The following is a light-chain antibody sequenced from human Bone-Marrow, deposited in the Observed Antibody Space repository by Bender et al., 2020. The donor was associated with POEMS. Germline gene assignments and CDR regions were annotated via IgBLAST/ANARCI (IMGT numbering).Light chain of an antibody. J-gene: IGLJ3*02. CDR3: CSYAGDSTWV. V-gene: IGLV2-23*01. CDR1: SSDVGSYNL. Sequence: QSALTQPASVSGSPGQSITISCTGTSSDVGSYNLVSWYQQYPGKAPKLMIYEGSKRPSWVSNRFSGSKSGNTASLTISGLQAEDETDYYCCSYAGDSTWVFGGGTKVAVL. CDR2: EGS.